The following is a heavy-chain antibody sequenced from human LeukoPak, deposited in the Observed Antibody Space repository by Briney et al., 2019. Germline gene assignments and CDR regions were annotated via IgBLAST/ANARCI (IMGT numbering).Heavy chain of an antibody. CDR2: IFGSGST. D-gene: IGHD3-10*01. V-gene: IGHV4-4*07. CDR3: ARGSGSHPPLDY. J-gene: IGHJ4*02. Sequence: SETLSLTCTVSGGSISSYYWSWIRQPAREGLEWIGRIFGSGSTNYNPSLKSRLTMSVDTSKNQFSLKLTSVTAADTAVYYCARGSGSHPPLDYWGQGTLVTVFS. CDR1: GGSISSYY.